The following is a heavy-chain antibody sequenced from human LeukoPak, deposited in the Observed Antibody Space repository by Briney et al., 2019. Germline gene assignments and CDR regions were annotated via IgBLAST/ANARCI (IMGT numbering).Heavy chain of an antibody. J-gene: IGHJ4*02. Sequence: GGSLRLSCAASGFTFSYYNMNWVRQAPGKGLEWVSSISSSSTYIYYADSVKGRFTISRDNAKNSLYLEMNSLRAEDTAVYYCARDPWTNYGDYVRFDYWGQGTLVIVSS. D-gene: IGHD4-17*01. CDR1: GFTFSYYN. CDR3: ARDPWTNYGDYVRFDY. CDR2: ISSSSTYI. V-gene: IGHV3-21*01.